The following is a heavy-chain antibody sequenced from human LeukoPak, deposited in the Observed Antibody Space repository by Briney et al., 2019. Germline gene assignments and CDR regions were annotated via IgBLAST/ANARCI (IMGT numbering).Heavy chain of an antibody. CDR2: ISGSGGST. Sequence: GGSLRLSCAASGFTFSSYVMSWVRQAPGKGLEWVSAISGSGGSTYYADSVKGRFTISRDNSKNTLYLQMNSLRAEDTAVYYCAKDAHPYSSSWYYFDYWGQGTLVTVSS. D-gene: IGHD6-13*01. J-gene: IGHJ4*02. CDR3: AKDAHPYSSSWYYFDY. V-gene: IGHV3-23*01. CDR1: GFTFSSYV.